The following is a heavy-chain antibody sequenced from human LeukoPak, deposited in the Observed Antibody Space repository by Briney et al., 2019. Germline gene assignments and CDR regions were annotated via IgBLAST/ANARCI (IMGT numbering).Heavy chain of an antibody. D-gene: IGHD6-13*01. CDR3: ARDRGPIAAASNWFDP. Sequence: ASVKVSCKVSGYTLTELSMHWVRQAPGKGLEWMGRIIPILGIANYAQKFQGRVTITADKSTSTAYMELSSLRSEDTAVYYCARDRGPIAAASNWFDPWGQGTLVTVSS. J-gene: IGHJ5*02. V-gene: IGHV1-69*04. CDR2: IIPILGIA. CDR1: GYTLTELS.